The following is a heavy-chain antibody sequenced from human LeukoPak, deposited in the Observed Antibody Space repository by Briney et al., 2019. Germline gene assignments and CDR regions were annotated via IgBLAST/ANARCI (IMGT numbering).Heavy chain of an antibody. CDR2: SYYSGIT. CDR3: ARGEPVDY. J-gene: IGHJ4*02. Sequence: SETLSLTCTVSGDSISTYYWSWIRQSPGKGLEWIGYSYYSGITSYSPSLKSRVTMSVDESKNQLSLKVNSVTAADTAVYYCARGEPVDYWGQGTLVTVSS. V-gene: IGHV4-59*01. CDR1: GDSISTYY. D-gene: IGHD1-14*01.